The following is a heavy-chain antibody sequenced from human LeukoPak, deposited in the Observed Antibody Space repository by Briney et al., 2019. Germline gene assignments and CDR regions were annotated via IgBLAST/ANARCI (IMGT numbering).Heavy chain of an antibody. CDR3: ARVPQGSSWPYYFDY. CDR2: IVPILGTA. V-gene: IGHV1-69*04. CDR1: GGTFSTYA. D-gene: IGHD6-13*01. Sequence: GASVKVSCKASGGTFSTYAISWVRPAPGQGLEWVGRIVPILGTANYAQNFQGRVTITADRSRTTAYMELSSLRSEDTAVYYCARVPQGSSWPYYFDYWGQGTLVTVSS. J-gene: IGHJ4*02.